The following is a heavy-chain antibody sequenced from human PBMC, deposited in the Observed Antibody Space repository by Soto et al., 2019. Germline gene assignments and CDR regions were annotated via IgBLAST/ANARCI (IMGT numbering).Heavy chain of an antibody. J-gene: IGHJ6*02. D-gene: IGHD4-4*01. Sequence: GASVKVSCKASGYTFTGYYMHWVRQAPGQGLEWMGWINPNSGGTNYAQRFQGWVTMTRDTSISTAYMELSRLRSDDTAVYYCASGRSNYWAGYYYGMDVWGQGTTVTVSS. CDR3: ASGRSNYWAGYYYGMDV. CDR1: GYTFTGYY. V-gene: IGHV1-2*04. CDR2: INPNSGGT.